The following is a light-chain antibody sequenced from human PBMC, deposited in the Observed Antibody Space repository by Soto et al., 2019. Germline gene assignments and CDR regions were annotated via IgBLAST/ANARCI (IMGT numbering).Light chain of an antibody. V-gene: IGKV3-20*01. J-gene: IGKJ2*01. CDR2: GAS. Sequence: EIVLTQSPGTLSLSPGERATLSCRASQSVSSSYLAWYQQKPGQAPRLLIYGASSRATGIPDRFSGSESGTDCTLTISRLEPEDFAVYYCQQYSSSPYTFGQGTKLEIK. CDR1: QSVSSSY. CDR3: QQYSSSPYT.